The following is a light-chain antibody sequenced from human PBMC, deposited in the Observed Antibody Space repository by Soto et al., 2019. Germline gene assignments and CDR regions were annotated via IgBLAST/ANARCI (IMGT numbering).Light chain of an antibody. V-gene: IGKV1-9*01. CDR3: QQLNSFPIT. Sequence: DISLTQAPSFLSASAGDRVTITCQASQGISSYLAWYQQKPGRAPKLLIYAASTLQSGVPSRFSGSGSGTEFTLTISSLQPEDFATYYCQQLNSFPITFGQGTRLEIK. J-gene: IGKJ5*01. CDR1: QGISSY. CDR2: AAS.